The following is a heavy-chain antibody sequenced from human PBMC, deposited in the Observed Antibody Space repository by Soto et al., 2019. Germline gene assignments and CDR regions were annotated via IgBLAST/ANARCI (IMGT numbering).Heavy chain of an antibody. CDR3: AREVAGRGDFDY. CDR1: GYTFTGYY. V-gene: IGHV1-2*02. J-gene: IGHJ4*02. CDR2: INPNSGGT. D-gene: IGHD6-19*01. Sequence: QVQLVQSGAEVKKPGASVKVSCKASGYTFTGYYMHWVRQAPGQGLEWMGWINPNSGGTNYAQKCQGRVTMTRDTSISTAYMELSRLRSDDTAVYYCAREVAGRGDFDYWGQGTLVTVSS.